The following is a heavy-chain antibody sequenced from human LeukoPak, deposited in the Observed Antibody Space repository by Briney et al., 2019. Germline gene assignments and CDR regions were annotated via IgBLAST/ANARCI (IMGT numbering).Heavy chain of an antibody. CDR1: GLTFSRYS. V-gene: IGHV3-21*01. CDR2: ISGDGNYI. Sequence: KTGGSLRLSCAASGLTFSRYSINWVRQAPGKGLEWVSSISGDGNYIYYADSMKGRFTVSRDNAKNLLYLQMDSLRDEDTAVYYCARGHSGSYQRTDAFDIWGQGTMVTVSS. D-gene: IGHD1-26*01. CDR3: ARGHSGSYQRTDAFDI. J-gene: IGHJ3*02.